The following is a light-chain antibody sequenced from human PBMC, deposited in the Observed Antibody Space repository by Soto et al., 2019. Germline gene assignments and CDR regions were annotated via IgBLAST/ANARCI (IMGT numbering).Light chain of an antibody. Sequence: EIVLTQSPGTLSLSPGERATLSCRASQSVYINSLAWYQQKPGQPPRLLIYGAATMASDVPDRFSGSGSGADFALIIDRLEPKDFALYYCQQYGTSPLTFGPGTRVD. J-gene: IGKJ3*01. CDR1: QSVYINS. CDR2: GAA. V-gene: IGKV3-20*01. CDR3: QQYGTSPLT.